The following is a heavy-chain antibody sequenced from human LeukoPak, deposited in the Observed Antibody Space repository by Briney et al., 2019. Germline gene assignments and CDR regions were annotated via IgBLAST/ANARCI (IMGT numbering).Heavy chain of an antibody. CDR2: VIPIFGTA. J-gene: IGHJ4*02. D-gene: IGHD5-18*01. Sequence: ASVTVSCKASGAGVSIYAISWVRQAPGQGLGWMGGVIPIFGTANYEQKFHGRVAINTDESTSTAYMQLSSLRSADTAVYYCASDDNGYSYGYAGDYWGQGTLVTVSS. CDR3: ASDDNGYSYGYAGDY. V-gene: IGHV1-69*05. CDR1: GAGVSIYA.